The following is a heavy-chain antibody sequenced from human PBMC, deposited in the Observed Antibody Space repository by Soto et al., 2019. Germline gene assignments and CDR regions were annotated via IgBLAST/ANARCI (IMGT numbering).Heavy chain of an antibody. D-gene: IGHD3-16*01. CDR2: TSYDGSDK. Sequence: QVHLVESGGGVVQPGTSPRVYCVGSGFTFRSYVIHWVRQAPGKGLEWVALTSYDGSDKYYGDSVRGRFTISRDNSRNTVDLQMDSLRLEGTAFYYCARWGTTGGLDVWGQGTLVSVSS. V-gene: IGHV3-30*05. J-gene: IGHJ1*01. CDR3: ARWGTTGGLDV. CDR1: GFTFRSYV.